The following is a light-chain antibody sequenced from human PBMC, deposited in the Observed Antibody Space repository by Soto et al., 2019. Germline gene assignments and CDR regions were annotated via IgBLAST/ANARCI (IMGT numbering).Light chain of an antibody. CDR2: DSS. V-gene: IGKV3-11*01. J-gene: IGKJ5*01. CDR1: QSVSSY. CDR3: HQRSNWPPIT. Sequence: EIVLTQSPATLSLSPGERATLSCRASQSVSSYLAWYQPKPGQAPRLLIYDSSNRATGIPARFSGSGSGTDFHXTISSLEPEDFGVYYCHQRSNWPPITFGQGTRLET.